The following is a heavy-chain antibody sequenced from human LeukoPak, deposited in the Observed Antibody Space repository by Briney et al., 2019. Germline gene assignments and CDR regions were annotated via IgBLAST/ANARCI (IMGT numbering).Heavy chain of an antibody. J-gene: IGHJ4*02. Sequence: SETLSLTCAVYGGSFSGYYWSWIRQPPGKGLEWIGEINHSGSTNYNPSLKSRVTISVDTSKNQFSLKLSSVTTTDTAVYYCARVSVSYSSSWYFDYWGQGTLVTVSS. V-gene: IGHV4-34*01. D-gene: IGHD6-13*01. CDR2: INHSGST. CDR1: GGSFSGYY. CDR3: ARVSVSYSSSWYFDY.